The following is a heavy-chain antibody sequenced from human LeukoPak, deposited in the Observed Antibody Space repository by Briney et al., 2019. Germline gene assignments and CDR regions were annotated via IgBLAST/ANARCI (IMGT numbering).Heavy chain of an antibody. Sequence: GASVKVSCKASGYTFTSYGISWVRQAPGQGLEWMGWISAYNGNTNYAQKLQGRVTMTTDTSTSTAYMELRSLRSDDTAVYYCARAPGDIVVVPAAILDYWGQGTLVTVSS. V-gene: IGHV1-18*01. CDR1: GYTFTSYG. CDR2: ISAYNGNT. D-gene: IGHD2-2*01. J-gene: IGHJ4*02. CDR3: ARAPGDIVVVPAAILDY.